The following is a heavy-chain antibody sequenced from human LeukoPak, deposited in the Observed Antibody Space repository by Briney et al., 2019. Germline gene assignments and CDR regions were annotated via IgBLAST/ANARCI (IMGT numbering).Heavy chain of an antibody. Sequence: ASVKVSCTASGYTFTSYGISWVRQAPGQGLEWMGWISAYNGNTNYAQKLQGRVTMTTDTSTSTAYMELRSLRSDDTAVYYCARGTITIFGVVIPHHFDYWGQGTLVTVSP. CDR1: GYTFTSYG. D-gene: IGHD3-3*01. CDR3: ARGTITIFGVVIPHHFDY. V-gene: IGHV1-18*01. J-gene: IGHJ4*02. CDR2: ISAYNGNT.